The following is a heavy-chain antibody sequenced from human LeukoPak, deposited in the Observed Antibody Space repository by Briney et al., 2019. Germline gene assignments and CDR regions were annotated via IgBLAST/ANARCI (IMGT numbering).Heavy chain of an antibody. CDR3: AKRGVVIRVILVGFHKEAYYFDS. V-gene: IGHV3-23*01. CDR1: GITLSNYG. D-gene: IGHD3-22*01. Sequence: GGSLRLSCAVSGITLSNYGMSWVRQAPGKGPEWVAGISGSGGSTNYADSVKGRFTISRDNPKNTLYLQMNSLTVEDTAVYFCAKRGVVIRVILVGFHKEAYYFDSRGQGALVTVSS. CDR2: ISGSGGST. J-gene: IGHJ4*02.